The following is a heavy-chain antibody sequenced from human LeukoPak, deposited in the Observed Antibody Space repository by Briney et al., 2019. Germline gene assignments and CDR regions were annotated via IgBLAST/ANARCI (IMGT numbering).Heavy chain of an antibody. J-gene: IGHJ6*03. V-gene: IGHV1-8*03. CDR1: GYTFTSYD. CDR3: AGVWYSSGYYYPGGNYYYYYMDV. CDR2: MNPNSGNT. D-gene: IGHD3-22*01. Sequence: ASVKVSCKASGYTFTSYDINWVRQATGQGLEWMGWMNPNSGNTGYAQKFQGRVTITRNTSISTAYMELSSLRSEDTAVYYCAGVWYSSGYYYPGGNYYYYYMDVWGKGTTVTVSS.